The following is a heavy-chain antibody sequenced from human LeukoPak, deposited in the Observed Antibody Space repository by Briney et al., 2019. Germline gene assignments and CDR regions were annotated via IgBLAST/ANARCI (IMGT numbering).Heavy chain of an antibody. CDR1: GFTFSSYW. D-gene: IGHD3-10*01. V-gene: IGHV3-7*03. Sequence: PGGSLRLSCAASGFTFSSYWMSWVRQAPGKGLEWVANIKQDGSEKYYVDSVKGRFTISRDNVRNSLYLQMDSLRDEDTAVYYCLRDFGGVWGQGTLVTVSS. CDR2: IKQDGSEK. CDR3: LRDFGGV. J-gene: IGHJ4*02.